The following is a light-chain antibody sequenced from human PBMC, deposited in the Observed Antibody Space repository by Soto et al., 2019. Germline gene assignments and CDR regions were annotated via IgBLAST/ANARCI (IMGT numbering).Light chain of an antibody. CDR3: LLPFSDGRGI. V-gene: IGLV7-46*01. Sequence: QAVVTQESSLTVSPGGTVTLTCGSSTGAVTSGHYPYWFQQRPGQAPRTLIYDTSSKHSWTPARFSGSLLGGRAALTLAGAQPEDEADYYCLLPFSDGRGIFGGGTQLTVL. CDR1: TGAVTSGHY. CDR2: DTS. J-gene: IGLJ2*01.